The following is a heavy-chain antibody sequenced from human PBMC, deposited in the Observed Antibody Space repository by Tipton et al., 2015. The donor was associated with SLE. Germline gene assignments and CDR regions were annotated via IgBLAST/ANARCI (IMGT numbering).Heavy chain of an antibody. Sequence: TLSLTCAVSGYSISNDNWWGWIRQPPGKGLEWIGTVYYTGNTFYNPSLKSRVTISVDTSKNQFSLNLSSVTAADTAVYYCARDEYRYDTTGYHLLGHFDFWGQGTLVTVSS. J-gene: IGHJ4*02. CDR2: VYYTGNT. CDR3: ARDEYRYDTTGYHLLGHFDF. CDR1: GYSISNDNW. D-gene: IGHD3-22*01. V-gene: IGHV4-28*03.